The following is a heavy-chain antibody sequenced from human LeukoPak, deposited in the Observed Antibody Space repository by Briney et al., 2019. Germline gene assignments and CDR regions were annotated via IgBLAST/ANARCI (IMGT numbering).Heavy chain of an antibody. CDR1: GFTFSSYS. D-gene: IGHD2-15*01. CDR2: LSGTNHLI. J-gene: IGHJ4*02. V-gene: IGHV3-48*02. CDR3: AKQLGYCSDGSCYFPY. Sequence: GGSLRLSCAASGFTFSSYSMNWVRQAPGKGLEWISYLSGTNHLIYYADSVKGRFTISRDNAKNSLYLQMSSLRDGDTAVYYCAKQLGYCSDGSCYFPYWGQGTLVTVSS.